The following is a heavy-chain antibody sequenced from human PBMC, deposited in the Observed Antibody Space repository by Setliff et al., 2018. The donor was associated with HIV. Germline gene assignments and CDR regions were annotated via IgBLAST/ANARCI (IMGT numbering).Heavy chain of an antibody. V-gene: IGHV4-34*01. CDR3: AAPRGMSTILVY. CDR2: ISHSGST. Sequence: SETLSLTCAVYGGPSSGYWSWVRQSPGKGLEWIGEISHSGSTNYNLSLKSRAAISADTSKKQFSLKLTSVTAADTATYYCAAPRGMSTILVYWGQGSLVTVSS. D-gene: IGHD3-9*01. CDR1: GGPSSGY. J-gene: IGHJ4*02.